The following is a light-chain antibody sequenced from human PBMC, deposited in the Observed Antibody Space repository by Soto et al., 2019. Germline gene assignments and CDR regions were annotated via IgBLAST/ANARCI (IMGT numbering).Light chain of an antibody. Sequence: DIQLTQSPSSLSASVGDRVTITCRASQGITGWLAWYQQKPGKAPKLLIFDASTLESGVPTRFTSSWSGTEFTLIISHLPQDDLTTYYRQQYQRSWTFGHGTKVEVK. J-gene: IGKJ1*01. CDR3: QQYQRSWT. CDR2: DAS. V-gene: IGKV1-5*01. CDR1: QGITGW.